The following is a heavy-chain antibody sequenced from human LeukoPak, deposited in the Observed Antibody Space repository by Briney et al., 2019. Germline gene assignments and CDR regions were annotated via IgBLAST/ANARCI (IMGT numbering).Heavy chain of an antibody. CDR3: ARDHYCSGGSCIDP. CDR2: IYYSGST. J-gene: IGHJ5*02. V-gene: IGHV4-59*01. CDR1: GGSISGYY. D-gene: IGHD2-15*01. Sequence: SETLSLTCTVSGGSISGYYWSWIRQPPGKGLEWIGYIYYSGSTNYNPSLKSRVTISVDTSKNQSSLRMSSVTAADTAVYYCARDHYCSGGSCIDPWGQGTLVTVSS.